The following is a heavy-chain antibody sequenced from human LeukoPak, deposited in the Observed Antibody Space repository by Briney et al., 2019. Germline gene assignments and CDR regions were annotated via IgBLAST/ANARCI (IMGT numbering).Heavy chain of an antibody. Sequence: GGSLRLSCAASGFTFSSYAMSWVRQAPGKGLEWVSAISGSGGSTYYADSVKGRFTISRDNSKNTLYLQMNSLRAGDTAVYYCAKSAGSGSYEDYYYYYGMDVWGQGTTVTVSS. CDR3: AKSAGSGSYEDYYYYYGMDV. D-gene: IGHD3-10*01. CDR1: GFTFSSYA. J-gene: IGHJ6*02. CDR2: ISGSGGST. V-gene: IGHV3-23*01.